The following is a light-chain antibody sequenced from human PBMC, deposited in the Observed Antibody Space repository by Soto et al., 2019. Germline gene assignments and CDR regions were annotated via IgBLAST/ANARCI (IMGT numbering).Light chain of an antibody. CDR1: MRDVGAYNL. J-gene: IGLJ1*01. Sequence: QSVLTQPASVSGSAGQSITISCSGTMRDVGAYNLVSWYQQHPGTAPKLIIYEVRNRPSGISSRFSGSRSGNTASLTISGLQSEDEGDYYCSSYTAGGTIFGTGTKGTV. CDR2: EVR. CDR3: SSYTAGGTI. V-gene: IGLV2-14*01.